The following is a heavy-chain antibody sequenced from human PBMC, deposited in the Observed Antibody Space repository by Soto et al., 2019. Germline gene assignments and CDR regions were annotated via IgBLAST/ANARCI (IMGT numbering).Heavy chain of an antibody. CDR2: IKQDGGEK. J-gene: IGHJ6*02. CDR3: ARVGMSGNCYYYGMDI. CDR1: RFTFSTYF. D-gene: IGHD3-3*01. V-gene: IGHV3-7*03. Sequence: PVGWLRLSCAASRFTFSTYFISWVRQAPGKGLEWVANIKQDGGEKYYVDSVKGRFIISRDNAKNSVYLQMNSLRAEDTAVYYCARVGMSGNCYYYGMDIRGQGTTVTVSS.